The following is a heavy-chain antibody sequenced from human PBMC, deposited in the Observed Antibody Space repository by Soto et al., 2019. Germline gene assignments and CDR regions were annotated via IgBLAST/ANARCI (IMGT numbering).Heavy chain of an antibody. V-gene: IGHV3-23*01. J-gene: IGHJ4*02. D-gene: IGHD2-15*01. CDR3: AKGHDIVVVPTVDY. Sequence: VVSLRLSCAASGFTFNNYVMSWVRQAPGKGLEWASGISSTGGGTYYADPVKGRFTISRDNSKNTLYLQMNNLRAGDTALYYCAKGHDIVVVPTVDYWGQGTLVTVSS. CDR1: GFTFNNYV. CDR2: ISSTGGGT.